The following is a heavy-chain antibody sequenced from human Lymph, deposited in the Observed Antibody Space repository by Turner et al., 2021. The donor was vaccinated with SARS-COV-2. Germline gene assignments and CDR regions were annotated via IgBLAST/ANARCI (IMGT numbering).Heavy chain of an antibody. D-gene: IGHD5-18*01. V-gene: IGHV4-39*01. J-gene: IGHJ4*02. CDR1: GRFVTSSSYY. CDR2: SYSSGST. Sequence: QVHLQESGPGLVKPSETLSLTCTVPGRFVTSSSYYWGWIRQPPGKGLEWIGNSYSSGSTYYNPSLKSRVTISVDTSKNQFSLKLGSVTAADTAVYYCARQGWLRGYFDYWSQGTLVTVSS. CDR3: ARQGWLRGYFDY.